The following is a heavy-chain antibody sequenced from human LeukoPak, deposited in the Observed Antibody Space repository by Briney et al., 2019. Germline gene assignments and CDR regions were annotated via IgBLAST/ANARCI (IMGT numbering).Heavy chain of an antibody. Sequence: GESLKISCKGSGYSFTSYWIGWVRRMPGKGLEWMGIIYPGDSDTRYSPSFQGQVTISADKSISTAYLQWSSLKASDTAMYYCARGTRDESRIAMIVVVIKPYYFDYWGQGTLVTVSS. J-gene: IGHJ4*02. CDR1: GYSFTSYW. CDR2: IYPGDSDT. CDR3: ARGTRDESRIAMIVVVIKPYYFDY. V-gene: IGHV5-51*01. D-gene: IGHD3-22*01.